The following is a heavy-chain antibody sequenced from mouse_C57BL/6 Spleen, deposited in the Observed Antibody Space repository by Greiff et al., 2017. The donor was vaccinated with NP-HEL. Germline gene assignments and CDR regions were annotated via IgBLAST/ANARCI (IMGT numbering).Heavy chain of an antibody. CDR2: ISDGGSYT. CDR3: ARSYDYDGSGFAY. Sequence: EVKLQESGGGLVKPGGSLKLSCAASGFTFSSYAMSWVRQTPEKRLEWVATISDGGSYTYYPDNVKGRFTISRDNAKNNLYLQMSHLKSEDTAMYYCARSYDYDGSGFAYWGQGTLVTVSA. J-gene: IGHJ3*01. V-gene: IGHV5-4*03. D-gene: IGHD2-4*01. CDR1: GFTFSSYA.